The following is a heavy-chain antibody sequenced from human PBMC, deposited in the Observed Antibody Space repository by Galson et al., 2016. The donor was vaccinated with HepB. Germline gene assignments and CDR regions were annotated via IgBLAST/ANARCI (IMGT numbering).Heavy chain of an antibody. J-gene: IGHJ4*02. V-gene: IGHV3-30-3*01. D-gene: IGHD5-18*01. CDR2: ISSDGSNE. Sequence: SLRLSCAASGVSFSSHGMHWVRQAPGKGLEWLAVISSDGSNEYYTDSVRGRFTISRDNPQNRLFLHMDSLRSDDTAVYYCARCATGDDGYCVSFDFWGQGTRVTVSS. CDR1: GVSFSSHG. CDR3: ARCATGDDGYCVSFDF.